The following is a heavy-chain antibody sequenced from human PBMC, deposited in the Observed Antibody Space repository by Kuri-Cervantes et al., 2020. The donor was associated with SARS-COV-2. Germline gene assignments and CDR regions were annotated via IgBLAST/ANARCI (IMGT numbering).Heavy chain of an antibody. CDR1: GFNFSSYG. D-gene: IGHD6-13*01. J-gene: IGHJ4*02. Sequence: GGSLRLSCAASGFNFSSYGMHWVRQAPGKGLEWVAVIWYDGSNKYNADSLKGRFSIYRDNSKNTLYLQMNSLRAEHTAGYYCARLGGAIAADDYWGQGTLVTVSS. CDR3: ARLGGAIAADDY. V-gene: IGHV3-33*01. CDR2: IWYDGSNK.